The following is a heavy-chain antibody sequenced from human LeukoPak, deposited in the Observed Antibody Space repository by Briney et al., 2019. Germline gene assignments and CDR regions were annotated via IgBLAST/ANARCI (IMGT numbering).Heavy chain of an antibody. J-gene: IGHJ4*02. Sequence: GGSLRLSCAASGFTFSSYSMNWVRQAPGKGLEWVSSINSSSSYIYYADSVKGRFTISRDNAKNSLYLQMNSLRAEDTAVYYCASRGYCSSTSCYTPYFDYWGQGTLVTVSS. V-gene: IGHV3-21*01. CDR3: ASRGYCSSTSCYTPYFDY. CDR2: INSSSSYI. D-gene: IGHD2-2*02. CDR1: GFTFSSYS.